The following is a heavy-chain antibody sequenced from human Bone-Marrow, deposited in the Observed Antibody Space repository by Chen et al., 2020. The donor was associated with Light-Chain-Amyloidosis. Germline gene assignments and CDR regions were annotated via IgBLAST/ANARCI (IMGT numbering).Heavy chain of an antibody. CDR1: GFTFEDFA. CDR3: AKALFGYRHYYLDS. V-gene: IGHV3-9*01. D-gene: IGHD5-18*01. J-gene: IGHJ4*02. CDR2: IGSKSNNI. Sequence: EVQLVESGGALVQPGRSLRLSCEASGFTFEDFAMHWVRQIPGKGLEWVGIIGSKSNNIAYGDSVKGRIIISRDNVKNSLYLQMNTLRVEDTAFYYCAKALFGYRHYYLDSWGQGTLVTVSS.